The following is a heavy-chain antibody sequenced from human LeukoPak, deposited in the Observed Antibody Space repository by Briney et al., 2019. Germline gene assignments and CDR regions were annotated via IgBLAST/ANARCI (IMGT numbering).Heavy chain of an antibody. CDR2: FSAYDGNT. Sequence: ASVKVSCKASGYTFTSNGITWVRQAPGQGLEWMGWFSAYDGNTNSAQKLQGRLTMTTDTSTSTAYMELRSLRSDDTAVYYCARDYVRGDSSGYYPPFDYWGQGTLVTVSS. V-gene: IGHV1-18*01. D-gene: IGHD3-22*01. J-gene: IGHJ4*02. CDR1: GYTFTSNG. CDR3: ARDYVRGDSSGYYPPFDY.